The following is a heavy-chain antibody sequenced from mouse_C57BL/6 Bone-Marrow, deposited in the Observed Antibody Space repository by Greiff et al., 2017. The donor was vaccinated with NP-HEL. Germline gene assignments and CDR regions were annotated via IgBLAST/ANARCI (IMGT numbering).Heavy chain of an antibody. CDR2: ISTYYGDA. Sequence: VQLQQSGPELVRPGVSVKISCKGSGYTFTDYAMHWVKQSHAKSLEWIGVISTYYGDASYNQKFKDKATMTVDKSSSTAYMELARLTSEDSAVYYCASAIYYYGSSWGYYAMDYWGQGTSVTVSS. CDR1: GYTFTDYA. V-gene: IGHV1-67*01. J-gene: IGHJ4*01. CDR3: ASAIYYYGSSWGYYAMDY. D-gene: IGHD1-1*01.